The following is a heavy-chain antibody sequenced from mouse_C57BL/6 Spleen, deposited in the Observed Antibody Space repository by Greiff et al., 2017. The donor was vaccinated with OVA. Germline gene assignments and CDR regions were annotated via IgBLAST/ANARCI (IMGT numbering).Heavy chain of an antibody. Sequence: VKLQESGAELARPGASVKLSCKASGYTFTSYGISWVKQRTGQGLEWIGEIYPRSGNTYYNEKFKGKATLTADKSSSTAYMELRSLTSEDSAVYFCAGITTVVADAYWGQGTLVTVSA. CDR2: IYPRSGNT. J-gene: IGHJ3*01. CDR1: GYTFTSYG. D-gene: IGHD1-1*01. V-gene: IGHV1-81*01. CDR3: AGITTVVADAY.